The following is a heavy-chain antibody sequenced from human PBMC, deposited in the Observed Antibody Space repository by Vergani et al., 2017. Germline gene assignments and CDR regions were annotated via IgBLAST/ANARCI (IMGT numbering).Heavy chain of an antibody. CDR1: GGSFSGYY. V-gene: IGHV4-34*01. D-gene: IGHD3-10*01. J-gene: IGHJ6*02. Sequence: QVQLQQWGAGLLKPSETLSLTCAVYGGSFSGYYWSWIRQPPGKGLEWIGEINHSGSTNYNPSLKSRVTISVDTSKNQFSLKLSSVTAADTAVYYCARDRYYLGSGSYPYFYYYGLDVWGQGTAVTVSS. CDR3: ARDRYYLGSGSYPYFYYYGLDV. CDR2: INHSGST.